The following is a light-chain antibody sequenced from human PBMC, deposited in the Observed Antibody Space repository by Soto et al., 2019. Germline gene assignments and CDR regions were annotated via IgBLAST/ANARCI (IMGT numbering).Light chain of an antibody. J-gene: IGLJ1*01. V-gene: IGLV2-14*01. CDR2: EVS. Sequence: QSALTQPASVSGSPGQSITISCSGPSDDIGGYNYVCWYQQYPGKAPKLLIYEVSHRPSGVSSRFSGSKSGNTATLTISGLQTEDEADYHCSSYTSRNTLVFGTGTKVTVL. CDR3: SSYTSRNTLV. CDR1: SDDIGGYNY.